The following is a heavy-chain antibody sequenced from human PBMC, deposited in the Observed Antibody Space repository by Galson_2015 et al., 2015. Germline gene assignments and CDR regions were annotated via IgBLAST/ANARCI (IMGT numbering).Heavy chain of an antibody. CDR1: AFTFGTYV. Sequence: SLRLSCADSAFTFGTYVMHWVRQAPGKGLEWVSVESNDGSKTSYADSVKGRFTISRDNSKNTLYLQMNRLRLEDTAVYFCARGETYYNSGTFAPFDPWGQGTQVTVSS. D-gene: IGHD3-10*01. J-gene: IGHJ5*02. V-gene: IGHV3-30-3*01. CDR2: ESNDGSKT. CDR3: ARGETYYNSGTFAPFDP.